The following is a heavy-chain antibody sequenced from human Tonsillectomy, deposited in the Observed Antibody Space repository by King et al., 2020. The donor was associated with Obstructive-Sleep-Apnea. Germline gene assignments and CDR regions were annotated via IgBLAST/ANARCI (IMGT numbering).Heavy chain of an antibody. J-gene: IGHJ3*01. D-gene: IGHD2-2*01. CDR3: ARDYSYCSTTNCYEAFDV. V-gene: IGHV3-30*14. CDR2: TSHDASSE. Sequence: VQLVESGGGVVQPGGSLRLSCAASGFTFNNYTMHWVRQAPGKGLEWVAFTSHDASSEYFADSVKGRFTISRDNSKDTLYFQMSSLIPEDTAVYYCARDYSYCSTTNCYEAFDVWGPGTMVTVSS. CDR1: GFTFNNYT.